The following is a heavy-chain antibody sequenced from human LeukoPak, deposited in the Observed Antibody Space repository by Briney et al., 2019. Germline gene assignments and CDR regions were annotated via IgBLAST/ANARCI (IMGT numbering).Heavy chain of an antibody. D-gene: IGHD5-18*01. CDR3: ASTAILNPYYFDY. CDR1: DDSISDYY. V-gene: IGHV4-59*01. CDR2: FHNSGTS. Sequence: PSETLSLTCTVSDDSISDYYRGWIRRPPGKGLEWIGYFHNSGTSTYNPSLKSRVTISADTSKNQFSLKLSSVTAADTAVYYCASTAILNPYYFDYWGQGTQVTVSS. J-gene: IGHJ4*02.